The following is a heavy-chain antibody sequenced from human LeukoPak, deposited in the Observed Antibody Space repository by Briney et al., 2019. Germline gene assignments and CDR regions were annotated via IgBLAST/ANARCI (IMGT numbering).Heavy chain of an antibody. D-gene: IGHD7-27*01. CDR3: ACLTGDAAPSPAQSFDP. CDR2: IYYSGST. CDR1: GGSISSSSYY. J-gene: IGHJ5*02. V-gene: IGHV4-39*07. Sequence: SETLSLTCTVSGGSISSSSYYWGWIRQPPGKGLEWIGSIYYSGSTYYNPSLKSRVTMSVDTSKNQFSLKLSSVTAADTAVYYCACLTGDAAPSPAQSFDPWGQGTLVTVSS.